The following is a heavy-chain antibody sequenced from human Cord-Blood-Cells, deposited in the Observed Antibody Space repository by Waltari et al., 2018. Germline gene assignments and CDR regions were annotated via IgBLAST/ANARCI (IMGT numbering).Heavy chain of an antibody. CDR2: INHSGST. CDR3: ARERESGTGDDAFDI. J-gene: IGHJ3*02. CDR1: GGSFSGYY. D-gene: IGHD7-27*01. V-gene: IGHV4-34*01. Sequence: QVQLQQWGAGLLKPSETLSLTCAVYGGSFSGYYWSWIRQPPGKGLEWIGEINHSGSTNYNTALKSRVTISVDTSKNQFSLKLSSVAAADTAVYYCARERESGTGDDAFDIWVQGTMVTVSS.